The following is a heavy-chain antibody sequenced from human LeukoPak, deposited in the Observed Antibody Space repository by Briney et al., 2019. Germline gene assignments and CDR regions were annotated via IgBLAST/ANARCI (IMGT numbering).Heavy chain of an antibody. D-gene: IGHD3-22*01. CDR3: ARHYYYDSSGYPTQGAFDI. J-gene: IGHJ3*02. V-gene: IGHV3-30*04. Sequence: PGESLRLSCAAPGFTFSSYAMHWVRQAPGKGLEWVAVISYDGSNKYYADSVKGRFTISRDNSKNTLYLQMNSLRAEDTAVYYCARHYYYDSSGYPTQGAFDIWGQGTMVTVSS. CDR1: GFTFSSYA. CDR2: ISYDGSNK.